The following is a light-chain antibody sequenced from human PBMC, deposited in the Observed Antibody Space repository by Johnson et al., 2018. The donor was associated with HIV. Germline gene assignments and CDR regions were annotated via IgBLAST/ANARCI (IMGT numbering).Light chain of an antibody. CDR3: PSWATSLSGGSYVFYV. CDR2: DNN. CDR1: SSSIGNNY. Sequence: QSVLTQPPSVSAAPGQKVTISCSGNSSSIGNNYVSWYQQLPGMGPKLLIYDNNKRPSGIPDRFSGSKSGTSATLGITGLQPGDDADYYCPSWATSLSGGSYVFYVFGTGTKVTVL. V-gene: IGLV1-51*01. J-gene: IGLJ1*01.